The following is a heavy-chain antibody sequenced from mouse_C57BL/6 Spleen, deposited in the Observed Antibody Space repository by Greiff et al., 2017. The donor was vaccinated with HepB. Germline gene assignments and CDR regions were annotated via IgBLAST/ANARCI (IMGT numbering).Heavy chain of an antibody. J-gene: IGHJ3*01. D-gene: IGHD2-1*01. Sequence: EVQRVESGPGLVKPSQSLSLTCSVTGYSITSGYYWNWIRQFPGNKLEWMGYISYDGSNNYNPSLKNRISITRDTSKNQFFLKLNSVTTEDTATYYCARDLLPFAYWGQGTLVTVSA. CDR2: ISYDGSN. CDR1: GYSITSGYY. CDR3: ARDLLPFAY. V-gene: IGHV3-6*01.